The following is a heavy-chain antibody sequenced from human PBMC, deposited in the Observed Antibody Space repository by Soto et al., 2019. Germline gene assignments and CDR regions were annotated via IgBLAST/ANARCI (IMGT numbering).Heavy chain of an antibody. CDR2: INPDSGAT. J-gene: IGHJ4*02. D-gene: IGHD3-10*01. Sequence: HEHLVQSGAEVKRPGASLKVSCKASGYSFTGYYIHWVRQAPGQGLEWMGWINPDSGATNYAQNFQGRVTLTSDTSISTASMDLTSLTSDDTAVYYCARGDYGTGSYSFPYFDSWGQGTLVIVTS. CDR1: GYSFTGYY. V-gene: IGHV1-2*02. CDR3: ARGDYGTGSYSFPYFDS.